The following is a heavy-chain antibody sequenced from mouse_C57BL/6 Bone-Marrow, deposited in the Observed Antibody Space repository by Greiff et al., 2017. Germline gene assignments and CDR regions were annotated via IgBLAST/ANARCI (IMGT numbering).Heavy chain of an antibody. D-gene: IGHD4-1*01. J-gene: IGHJ2*01. CDR3: ARERLGRYYFDY. V-gene: IGHV1-81*01. CDR1: GYTFTSYG. CDR2: IYPRSGNT. Sequence: QVQLQQSGAELARPGASVKLSCKASGYTFTSYGISWVKQSTGQGLEWIGEIYPRSGNTYYNEKFKGKATLTADKSYSTAYMELRSLTSEDSAVYFCARERLGRYYFDYWGQGTTLTVSS.